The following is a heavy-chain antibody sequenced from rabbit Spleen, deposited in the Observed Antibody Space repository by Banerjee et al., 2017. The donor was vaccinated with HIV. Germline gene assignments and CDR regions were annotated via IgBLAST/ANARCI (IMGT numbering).Heavy chain of an antibody. J-gene: IGHJ6*01. CDR1: GFSYSSNYY. CDR3: ARDAGTSFSTYGMDL. CDR2: INAVTGKA. D-gene: IGHD8-1*01. Sequence: QEQLVESGGGLVKPGASLTLTCKASGFSYSSNYYMCWVRQAPGKGLEWIACINAVTGKAVYASWAKGRYTFSKTSSTTVTLQMTSLTAADTATYFCARDAGTSFSTYGMDLWGQGTLVTVS. V-gene: IGHV1S45*01.